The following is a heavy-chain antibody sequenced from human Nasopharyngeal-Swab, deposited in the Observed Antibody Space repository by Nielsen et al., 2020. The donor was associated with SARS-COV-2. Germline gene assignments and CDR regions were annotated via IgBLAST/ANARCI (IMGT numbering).Heavy chain of an antibody. Sequence: ASVKVSCKASGYTFTSYYMHWVRQAPGQGLEWMGIINPSGGSTSYAQKLQGRVTMTTDTSTSTAYMELRSLRSDDTAVYYCARDNWDPERFDYWGQGTLVTVSS. J-gene: IGHJ4*02. CDR3: ARDNWDPERFDY. V-gene: IGHV1-46*01. CDR1: GYTFTSYY. CDR2: INPSGGST. D-gene: IGHD7-27*01.